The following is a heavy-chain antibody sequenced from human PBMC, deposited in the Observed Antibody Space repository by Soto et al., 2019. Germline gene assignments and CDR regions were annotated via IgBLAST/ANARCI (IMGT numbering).Heavy chain of an antibody. CDR3: ARRSERLVALGDFVI. J-gene: IGHJ3*02. Sequence: SETLSLTCAVSGGSISSGVYSWSWIRHPPGKGLEWIGYIYHICSTYYNPSLKSRVTISVYRSKNQFSLKLSSVTAADTAVYYCARRSERLVALGDFVIWGPGTMVTVSS. CDR2: IYHICST. CDR1: GGSISSGVYS. D-gene: IGHD2-2*01. V-gene: IGHV4-30-2*01.